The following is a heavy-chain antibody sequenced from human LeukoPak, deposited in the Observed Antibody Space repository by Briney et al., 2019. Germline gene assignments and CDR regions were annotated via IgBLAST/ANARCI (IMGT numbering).Heavy chain of an antibody. V-gene: IGHV4-59*01. J-gene: IGHJ4*02. CDR1: GGSISSYY. CDR2: IYYSGST. D-gene: IGHD5-12*01. CDR3: ARGAVAGYSGYDWHGYFDY. Sequence: SETLSLTCTVSGGSISSYYWSWIRQPPGKGLEWIGYIYYSGSTNYNPSLKSRVTISVDTSKNQFSLKLSSVTAADTAVYYCARGAVAGYSGYDWHGYFDYWGQGTLVTVSS.